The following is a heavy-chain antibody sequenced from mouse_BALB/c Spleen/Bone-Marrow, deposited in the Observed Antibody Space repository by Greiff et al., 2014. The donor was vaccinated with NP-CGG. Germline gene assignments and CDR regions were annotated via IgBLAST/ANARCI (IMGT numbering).Heavy chain of an antibody. CDR1: GFNIKDYY. J-gene: IGHJ4*01. V-gene: IGHV14-4*02. Sequence: VHVKQSGAELVRSGASVKLSCTASGFNIKDYYMHWVKQRPEQGLEWIGWIDPENGDTEYAPKFQGKATMTADTSSNTAYLQLSSLTSEDTAVYCCNAREAMDYWGQGTSVTVSS. CDR3: NAREAMDY. CDR2: IDPENGDT.